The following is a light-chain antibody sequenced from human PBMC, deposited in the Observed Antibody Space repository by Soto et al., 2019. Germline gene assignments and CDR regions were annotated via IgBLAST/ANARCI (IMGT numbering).Light chain of an antibody. V-gene: IGLV2-14*01. Sequence: QSVLTQPAAVSGSPGQSIAISCTGTSSDVGGYDYVSWYQQQPDKAPKLMIYEVTRRPSGVSNRFSGSKSGNTASLTISGLQAEDEAEYGCSRHTSGSTRVFATGTNVTVL. CDR2: EVT. CDR1: SSDVGGYDY. CDR3: SRHTSGSTRV. J-gene: IGLJ1*01.